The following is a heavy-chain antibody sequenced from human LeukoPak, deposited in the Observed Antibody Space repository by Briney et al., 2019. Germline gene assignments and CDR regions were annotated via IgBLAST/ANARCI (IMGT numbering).Heavy chain of an antibody. Sequence: GGSLRLTCAASGFTFSSYAMSWVRQAPGKGLEWVSAISGSGGSTYYADSVKGRFTISRDNSKNTLYLQMNSLRAEDTAVYYCAKAYSSGWYYFDYWGQGTLVTVSS. CDR2: ISGSGGST. J-gene: IGHJ4*02. CDR1: GFTFSSYA. V-gene: IGHV3-23*01. D-gene: IGHD6-19*01. CDR3: AKAYSSGWYYFDY.